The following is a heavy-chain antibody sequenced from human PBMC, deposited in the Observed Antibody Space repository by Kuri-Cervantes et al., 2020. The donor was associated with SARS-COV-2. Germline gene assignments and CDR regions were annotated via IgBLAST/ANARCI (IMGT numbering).Heavy chain of an antibody. D-gene: IGHD3-3*01. J-gene: IGHJ5*02. V-gene: IGHV1-18*01. CDR2: ISAYNGNT. Sequence: ASVKVSCKASGYTFTSYGISWVRQAPGQGLEWMGWISAYNGNTNYAQKLQGRVTMTTDTSTSTAYMELRSLRSDDTAVYYCARDAERADDFWSGYKNWFDPWGQGTLVTVSS. CDR3: ARDAERADDFWSGYKNWFDP. CDR1: GYTFTSYG.